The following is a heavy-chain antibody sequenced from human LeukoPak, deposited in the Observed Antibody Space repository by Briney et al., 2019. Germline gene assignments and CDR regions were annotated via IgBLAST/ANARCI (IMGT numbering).Heavy chain of an antibody. Sequence: GGSLRLSCAASGFTFSGYEMNWVRQAPGKGLVWVSRINNDGSSTTYADSVKGRFTISRDNAKNTLYLHMNSLRAEDTAVYYCVRGLPNSWTVDYWGQGTLVTVSS. D-gene: IGHD3/OR15-3a*01. CDR3: VRGLPNSWTVDY. V-gene: IGHV3-74*01. CDR2: INNDGSST. CDR1: GFTFSGYE. J-gene: IGHJ4*02.